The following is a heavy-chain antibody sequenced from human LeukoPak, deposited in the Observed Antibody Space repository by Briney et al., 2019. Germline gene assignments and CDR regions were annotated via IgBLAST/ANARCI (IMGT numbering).Heavy chain of an antibody. Sequence: SETLSLTCTVSGDSISSGDYYWTWLRQPPGKDLEWAVYINYSGSTYYNPALKSRVTISVDMSKNQFSLNLNSVTAADTAVYYCAREYYSVIENVFDIQGQVTMVTVSS. CDR3: AREYYSVIENVFDI. D-gene: IGHD5/OR15-5a*01. CDR1: GDSISSGDYY. CDR2: INYSGST. V-gene: IGHV4-30-4*08. J-gene: IGHJ3*02.